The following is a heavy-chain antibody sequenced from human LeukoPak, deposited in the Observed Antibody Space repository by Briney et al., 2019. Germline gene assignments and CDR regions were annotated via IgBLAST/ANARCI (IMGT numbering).Heavy chain of an antibody. J-gene: IGHJ3*02. CDR2: INGVNGAI. CDR3: AKDLNSTYNYDSSGYEDAFDI. CDR1: GFTLRYYQ. V-gene: IGHV3-23*01. D-gene: IGHD3-22*01. Sequence: GGSLRLSCATSGFTLRYYQMNWVRQDPGKWLEWVSYINGVNGAIYYADSVKGRFTISRDNSKNTLYLQMNSLRAEDTAVYYCAKDLNSTYNYDSSGYEDAFDIWGQGTMVTVSS.